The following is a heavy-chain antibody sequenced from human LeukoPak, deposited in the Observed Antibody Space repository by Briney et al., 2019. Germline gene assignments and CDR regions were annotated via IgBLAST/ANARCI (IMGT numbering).Heavy chain of an antibody. J-gene: IGHJ5*02. D-gene: IGHD2-2*01. Sequence: GGSLRLSCAAPGFTFSSYGMHWVRQAPGKGLEWVAVIWYDGSNKYYADSVKGRFTISRDNSKNTLYLQMNSLRAEDTAVYYCAREGYILGVPAARRELWFGPWGQGTLVTVSS. CDR2: IWYDGSNK. V-gene: IGHV3-33*01. CDR1: GFTFSSYG. CDR3: AREGYILGVPAARRELWFGP.